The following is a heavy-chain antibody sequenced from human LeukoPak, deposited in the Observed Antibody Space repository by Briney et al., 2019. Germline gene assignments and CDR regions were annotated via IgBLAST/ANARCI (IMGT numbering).Heavy chain of an antibody. Sequence: GGSLRLSCAASGFTFSSYSMNWVRQAPGKGLEWVSSSSSSSSYIYYADSVKGRFTISRGNYKNTLYLQMNSLRAEDTAVYYCAKGGGGSSFDYWGQGTLVTVSS. V-gene: IGHV3-21*04. CDR1: GFTFSSYS. CDR2: SSSSSSYI. CDR3: AKGGGGSSFDY. D-gene: IGHD2-15*01. J-gene: IGHJ4*02.